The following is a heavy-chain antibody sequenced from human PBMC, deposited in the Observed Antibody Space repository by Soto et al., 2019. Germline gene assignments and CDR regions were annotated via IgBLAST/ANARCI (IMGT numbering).Heavy chain of an antibody. CDR2: INPHGGST. J-gene: IGHJ5*02. Sequence: ASVKVSCKAPRDTFTSYYINWVRQAPGQGLEWMGVINPHGGSTAYAQKFKGRVALTRDTSASTVYMEVSSLTSEDTAMYYCARSSGGNFGIIIEGTNWFAPWGQGTLVTVSS. D-gene: IGHD1-26*01. CDR1: RDTFTSYY. V-gene: IGHV1-46*01. CDR3: ARSSGGNFGIIIEGTNWFAP.